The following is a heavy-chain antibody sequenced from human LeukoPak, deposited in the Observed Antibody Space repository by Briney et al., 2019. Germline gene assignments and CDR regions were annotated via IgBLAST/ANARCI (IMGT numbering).Heavy chain of an antibody. CDR3: ARQPCYYFDY. V-gene: IGHV4-59*01. CDR2: IHYSGST. Sequence: SETLSLTCTVSGGSISSYYWSWIRQPPGKGLEWPPGKGLEWIGYIHYSGSTNYNSSLKSRVTISVDTSKNQFSLKLSSVTAADTAVYYCARQPCYYFDYWGQGTLVTVSS. CDR1: GGSISSYY. J-gene: IGHJ4*02. D-gene: IGHD1-1*01.